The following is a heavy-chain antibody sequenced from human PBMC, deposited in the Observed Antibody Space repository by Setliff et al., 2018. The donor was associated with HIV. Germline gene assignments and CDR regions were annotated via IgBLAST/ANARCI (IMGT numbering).Heavy chain of an antibody. CDR3: ARVHAKPKRTLALVVRGSRIDP. CDR2: INHSGST. D-gene: IGHD6-6*01. Sequence: SETLSLTCAVYGGSFSGYYWSWIRQPPGKGLEWIGEINHSGSTNYNPSLKSRVTISVDTSKNQFSLKPSSVTAADTAVYYCARVHAKPKRTLALVVRGSRIDPWGQGTLVTVSS. CDR1: GGSFSGYY. J-gene: IGHJ5*02. V-gene: IGHV4-34*01.